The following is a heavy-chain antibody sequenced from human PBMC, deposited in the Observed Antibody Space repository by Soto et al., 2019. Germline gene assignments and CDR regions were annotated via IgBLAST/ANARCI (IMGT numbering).Heavy chain of an antibody. J-gene: IGHJ4*02. Sequence: EVHLLESGGGLVQPGGSLRLSCVASGFTFSTYGMSWVRQAPGKGLEWVSGISDGPTTTYYADSVKGRFTISRDNSKQTLYVQMNSLRVDDTAVYYCTRDSGSASADWGEGALVTVSS. CDR2: ISDGPTTT. V-gene: IGHV3-23*01. CDR1: GFTFSTYG. CDR3: TRDSGSASAD. D-gene: IGHD3-10*01.